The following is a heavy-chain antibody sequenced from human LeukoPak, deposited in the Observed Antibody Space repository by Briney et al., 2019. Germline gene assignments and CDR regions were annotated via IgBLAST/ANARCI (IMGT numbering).Heavy chain of an antibody. Sequence: GGSLRLSCAASGFTLNRYSMSWVRQAPGKGLEWISYISSSSIGSTIYYTDSVKGRFTISRDSANNSLYLQMNSLRADDTAVYYCARLYGGYSGRIDYWGQGTLVTVSS. CDR3: ARLYGGYSGRIDY. J-gene: IGHJ4*02. D-gene: IGHD4-23*01. V-gene: IGHV3-48*01. CDR2: ISSSSIGSTI. CDR1: GFTLNRYS.